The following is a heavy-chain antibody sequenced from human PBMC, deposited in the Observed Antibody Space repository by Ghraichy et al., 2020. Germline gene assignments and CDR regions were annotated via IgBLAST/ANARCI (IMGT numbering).Heavy chain of an antibody. CDR1: GFTFDDYA. Sequence: GGSLRLSCAASGFTFDDYAMHWVRQAPGKGLEWVSGISWNSGSIGYADSVKGRFTISRDNAKNSLYLQMNSLRAEDTALYYCAKVDSGSYAAEAFDIWGQGTMVTVSS. V-gene: IGHV3-9*01. CDR2: ISWNSGSI. J-gene: IGHJ3*02. CDR3: AKVDSGSYAAEAFDI. D-gene: IGHD1-26*01.